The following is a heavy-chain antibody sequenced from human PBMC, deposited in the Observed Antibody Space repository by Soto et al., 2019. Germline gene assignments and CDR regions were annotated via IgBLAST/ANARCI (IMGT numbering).Heavy chain of an antibody. J-gene: IGHJ6*02. Sequence: SLRLSCAASGFTFSSYSMNWVRQAPGKGLEWVSYISSSSSTIYYADSVKGRFTISRDNAKNSLYLQMNSLRDEDTAVYYCAREGGIAAAGWYYYYYYGMDVWGQGTTVTVSS. CDR2: ISSSSSTI. D-gene: IGHD6-13*01. CDR1: GFTFSSYS. V-gene: IGHV3-48*02. CDR3: AREGGIAAAGWYYYYYYGMDV.